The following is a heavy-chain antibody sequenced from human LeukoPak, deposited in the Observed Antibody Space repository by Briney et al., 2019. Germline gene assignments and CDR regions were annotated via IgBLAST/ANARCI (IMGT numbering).Heavy chain of an antibody. CDR3: ASWPYDSGYDVGPLSIDY. D-gene: IGHD5-12*01. CDR2: INPNSGGT. V-gene: IGHV1-2*02. J-gene: IGHJ4*02. Sequence: GASVKVSCKASGYTFTGYYMHWVRQAPGQGLEWMGWINPNSGGTNYAQKFQGRVTMTRDTSISTAYVELSRLRSDDTAVYYCASWPYDSGYDVGPLSIDYWGQGALVTVSS. CDR1: GYTFTGYY.